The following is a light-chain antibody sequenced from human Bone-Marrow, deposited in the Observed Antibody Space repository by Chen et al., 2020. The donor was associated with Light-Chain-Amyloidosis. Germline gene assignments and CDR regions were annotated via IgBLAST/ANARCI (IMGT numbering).Light chain of an antibody. J-gene: IGLJ3*02. CDR2: DNS. CDR3: QVWDRSSDHPV. CDR1: NIGSTS. Sequence: SYVLTQPSSVSVAPGQTATIACGGNNIGSTSVHWYQQTPGQAPLLVVYDNSDRPSGIPERLSGSISRNTATMTISRVEAGDEADYFCQVWDRSSDHPVFGGGTKLTVL. V-gene: IGLV3-21*02.